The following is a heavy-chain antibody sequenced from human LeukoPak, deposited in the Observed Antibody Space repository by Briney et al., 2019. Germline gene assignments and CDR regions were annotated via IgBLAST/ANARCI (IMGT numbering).Heavy chain of an antibody. Sequence: LGESLQISCKGSGYIFTTYWISWVRQLPGKGLEWMGRIDPSDSYTNYSPSFQGHVTISADKSFSTAYLQWTSLKASDTAMYYCARHAKAYGSSCDYWGQGTLVTVSS. J-gene: IGHJ4*02. D-gene: IGHD6-13*01. CDR1: GYIFTTYW. CDR3: ARHAKAYGSSCDY. V-gene: IGHV5-10-1*01. CDR2: IDPSDSYT.